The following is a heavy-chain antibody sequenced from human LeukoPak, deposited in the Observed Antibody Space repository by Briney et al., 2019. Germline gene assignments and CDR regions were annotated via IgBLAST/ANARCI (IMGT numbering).Heavy chain of an antibody. Sequence: PSETLSLTCTVSGGSISSGGYYWSWIRQHPGKGLEWIGYIYYSGSTYYNPSLKSRVTISVDTSKNQFSLKLSSVTAADTAVYYCARDPRSGWFDPWGQGTLVTVSS. CDR1: GGSISSGGYY. J-gene: IGHJ5*02. D-gene: IGHD3-3*01. V-gene: IGHV4-31*03. CDR3: ARDPRSGWFDP. CDR2: IYYSGST.